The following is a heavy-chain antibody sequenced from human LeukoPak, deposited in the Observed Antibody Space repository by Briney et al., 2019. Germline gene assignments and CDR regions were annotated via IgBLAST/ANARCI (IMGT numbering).Heavy chain of an antibody. D-gene: IGHD5-18*01. CDR3: AGHLYSYGKSYFDY. CDR1: GGSITSSGYY. J-gene: IGHJ4*02. CDR2: IYYTGST. Sequence: SETLSLTCTVSGGSITSSGYYWGWIRQSPGKGLEWIGSIYYTGSTYYNPSLQSRVTISVDTSKNQLSLKLSSVTAADTAVYYCAGHLYSYGKSYFDYWGQGTLVTVSS. V-gene: IGHV4-39*01.